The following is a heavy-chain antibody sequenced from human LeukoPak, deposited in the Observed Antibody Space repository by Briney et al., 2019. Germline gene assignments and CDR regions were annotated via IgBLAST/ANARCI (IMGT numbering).Heavy chain of an antibody. Sequence: PSETLSLTCTVSGDSISSSSYYWGWIRQPPGTGLEWIGSIYYTGYTYDNPFLRSRITMSVDTPKNQFSLQLSSVTAADTAVYYCARQGAVTPRRTRYYAMDVWGPGTTVTVSS. CDR2: IYYTGYT. D-gene: IGHD4-17*01. CDR1: GDSISSSSYY. J-gene: IGHJ6*02. V-gene: IGHV4-39*01. CDR3: ARQGAVTPRRTRYYAMDV.